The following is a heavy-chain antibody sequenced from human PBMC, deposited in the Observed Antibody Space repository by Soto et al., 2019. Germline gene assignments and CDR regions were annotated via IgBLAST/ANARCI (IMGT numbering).Heavy chain of an antibody. CDR2: ISPSTSHI. D-gene: IGHD2-15*01. V-gene: IGHV3-21*01. CDR3: SGCSGGACHQNYGMDV. Sequence: EVHLVESGGGLVKPGGSLRLSCAVSGFTFSSCTMNWVRQAPGKGLEWVSSISPSTSHIYYADSVKGRFTISRDNAKNSLFLQLNSLSAEDTAVYDCSGCSGGACHQNYGMDVWGQGTTVTVSS. J-gene: IGHJ6*02. CDR1: GFTFSSCT.